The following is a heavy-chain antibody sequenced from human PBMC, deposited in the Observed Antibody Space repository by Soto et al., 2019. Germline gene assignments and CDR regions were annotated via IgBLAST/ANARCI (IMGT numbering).Heavy chain of an antibody. CDR1: GLTFSSYG. D-gene: IGHD5-18*01. Sequence: GGSLRLSCAASGLTFSSYGMHWVRQAPGKGLEWVAVISYDGSNKYYADSVKGRFTISRDNSKNTLYLQMNSLRAEDTAVYYCAKATGIQLRFRYYFDYWGQGTLVTVSS. V-gene: IGHV3-30*18. J-gene: IGHJ4*02. CDR2: ISYDGSNK. CDR3: AKATGIQLRFRYYFDY.